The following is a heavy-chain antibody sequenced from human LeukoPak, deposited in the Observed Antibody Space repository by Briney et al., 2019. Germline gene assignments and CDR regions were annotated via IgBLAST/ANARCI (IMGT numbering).Heavy chain of an antibody. CDR1: RGTFSSYA. D-gene: IGHD3-9*01. CDR3: ARSDILTGYRIPLLYYFDY. CDR2: IIPIFGTA. V-gene: IGHV1-69*05. J-gene: IGHJ4*02. Sequence: GASVKVSCKASRGTFSSYAVSWVRQAPGQGLEWMGGIIPIFGTANYAQKFQGRVTITTDESTSTAYMELSSLRSEDTAVYYCARSDILTGYRIPLLYYFDYWGQGTLVTVSS.